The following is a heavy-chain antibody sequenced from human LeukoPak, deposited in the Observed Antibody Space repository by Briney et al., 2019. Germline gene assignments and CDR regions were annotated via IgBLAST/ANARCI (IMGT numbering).Heavy chain of an antibody. Sequence: SGGSLRLSCAASGFTFSSYAMSWVRQAPGKGLEWVSAISGSGGSTYYADSVKGRFTISRDNSKNTLYLQMNSLRAEDTAVYYCAEGIRYDSSGYYNWFDPWGQGTLVTVSS. V-gene: IGHV3-23*01. CDR2: ISGSGGST. CDR3: AEGIRYDSSGYYNWFDP. J-gene: IGHJ5*02. D-gene: IGHD3-22*01. CDR1: GFTFSSYA.